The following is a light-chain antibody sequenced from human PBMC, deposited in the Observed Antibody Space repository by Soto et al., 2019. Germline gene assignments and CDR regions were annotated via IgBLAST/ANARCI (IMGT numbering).Light chain of an antibody. Sequence: IQMTQSPSSLSASVGDRVTITCRASQTTASYLYWYQQKPGKAPKLLIRAASRLESGVPARFSGSGSGTDFTLTISSLQPEDVATYYCQQSYNTPFTFGPGTKVDV. CDR3: QQSYNTPFT. CDR2: AAS. CDR1: QTTASY. J-gene: IGKJ3*01. V-gene: IGKV1-39*01.